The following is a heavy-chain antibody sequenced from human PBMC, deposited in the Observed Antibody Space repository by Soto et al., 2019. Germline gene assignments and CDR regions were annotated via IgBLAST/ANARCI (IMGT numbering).Heavy chain of an antibody. J-gene: IGHJ3*02. CDR2: ISGSGDST. CDR1: GFSFTNYV. CDR3: VRRALTATTSWGSFDI. V-gene: IGHV3-23*01. D-gene: IGHD1-7*01. Sequence: QPVGSLRLSCAASGFSFTNYVMNWVRQTPGKGLESVSTISGSGDSTYYTDSVKGRFTISRDNSKSTLFLQMNSLRADDTAVYYCVRRALTATTSWGSFDIWGQGTMVTVSS.